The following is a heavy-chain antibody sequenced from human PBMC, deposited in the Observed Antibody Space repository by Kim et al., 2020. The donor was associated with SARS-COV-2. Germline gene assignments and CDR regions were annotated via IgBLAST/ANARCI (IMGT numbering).Heavy chain of an antibody. CDR1: GFTFSSYW. Sequence: GGSLRLSCAASGFTFSSYWMSWVRQAPGKGLEWVANIKQDGSEKYYVDSVKGRFTISRDNAKNSLYLQMNSLRAEDTAVYYCARDHGDELLYESDAFDIWGQGTMVTVSS. CDR3: ARDHGDELLYESDAFDI. J-gene: IGHJ3*02. D-gene: IGHD2-2*02. CDR2: IKQDGSEK. V-gene: IGHV3-7*01.